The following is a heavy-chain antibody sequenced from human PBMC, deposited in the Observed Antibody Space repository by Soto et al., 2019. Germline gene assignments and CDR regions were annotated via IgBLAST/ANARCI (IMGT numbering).Heavy chain of an antibody. J-gene: IGHJ4*02. CDR1: GFTFHSFT. V-gene: IGHV3-30-3*01. CDR2: ISYDGTNE. D-gene: IGHD1-1*01. CDR3: ARDPRETTYYLDY. Sequence: QVQLVESGGGVVQPGRSLRLSCAASGFTFHSFTMHWVRQSPGKGLEWVALISYDGTNEYYADSVKSRFTISRDNSKSTLYLQMNSLRTDDTALYYCARDPRETTYYLDYWGQGTLVTVSS.